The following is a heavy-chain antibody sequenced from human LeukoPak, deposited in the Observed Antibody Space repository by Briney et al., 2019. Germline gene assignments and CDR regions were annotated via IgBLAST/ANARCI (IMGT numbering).Heavy chain of an antibody. J-gene: IGHJ3*02. Sequence: GGSLRLSCAASGFTFDDYAMHWVRQAPGKGLEWVSGISWNSGSIGYADSVKGRFTISRDNAKNSLYLQMNSLRAEDTALYYCAKDDSGSYYIDAFDIWGQGTVVTVSS. V-gene: IGHV3-9*01. CDR1: GFTFDDYA. CDR3: AKDDSGSYYIDAFDI. CDR2: ISWNSGSI. D-gene: IGHD1-26*01.